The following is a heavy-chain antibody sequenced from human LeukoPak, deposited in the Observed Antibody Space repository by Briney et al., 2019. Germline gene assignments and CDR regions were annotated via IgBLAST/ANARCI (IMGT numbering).Heavy chain of an antibody. J-gene: IGHJ4*02. V-gene: IGHV3-30*02. CDR3: AKDSFKAITYCVD. CDR1: GFTFSSYG. Sequence: GGSLRLSCAASGFTFSSYGMHWVRQAPGKGLEGVAFIRYDGSNKYYADSVKGRFTISSDNSKNTLYLQMNSLRAEDTAVYYCAKDSFKAITYCVDWGQGTLVTVSS. CDR2: IRYDGSNK. D-gene: IGHD1-26*01.